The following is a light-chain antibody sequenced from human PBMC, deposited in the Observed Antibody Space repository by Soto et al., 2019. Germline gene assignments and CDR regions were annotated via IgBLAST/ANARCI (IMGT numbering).Light chain of an antibody. CDR2: EVS. CDR1: SSDVGGYNY. J-gene: IGLJ3*02. CDR3: QSYDNRLGGSRV. Sequence: QSALTQPASVSGSPGQSITISCTGTSSDVGGYNYVSWYQQHPGKAPKLMIYEVSNRPSGVSNRFSGSKSGNTASLTISGLQAEDEADYYCQSYDNRLGGSRVFGGGTKVTVL. V-gene: IGLV2-14*01.